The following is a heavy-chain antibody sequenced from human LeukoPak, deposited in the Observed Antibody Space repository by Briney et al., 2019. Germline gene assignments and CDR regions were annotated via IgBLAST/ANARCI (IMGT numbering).Heavy chain of an antibody. CDR3: ARDPDNSYEWGPFDL. J-gene: IGHJ5*02. Sequence: SQTLSLTCAISGDSVSSNSASWNWIRQSPSRGLEWLGRTYYRSKWNSDYAVSVKSRITINPDTSKNQFSLHLESVTPEDTAVYYCARDPDNSYEWGPFDLWGQGTLVTVSS. D-gene: IGHD1-1*01. CDR1: GDSVSSNSAS. CDR2: TYYRSKWNS. V-gene: IGHV6-1*01.